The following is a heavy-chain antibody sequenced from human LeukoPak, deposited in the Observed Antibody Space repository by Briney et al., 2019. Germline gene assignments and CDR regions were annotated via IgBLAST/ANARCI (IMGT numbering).Heavy chain of an antibody. CDR3: AREDDTGRYMGDDAFDI. CDR2: ISWNSGSI. CDR1: GFTFDDYA. V-gene: IGHV3-9*01. J-gene: IGHJ3*02. D-gene: IGHD1-26*01. Sequence: QAGGSLRLSCAASGFTFDDYAMHWVRQAPGKGLEWVSSISWNSGSIGYADSVKGRFTISRDNAQNSLYLQMNSLRSEDTAVYYCAREDDTGRYMGDDAFDIWGQGTMVTVSS.